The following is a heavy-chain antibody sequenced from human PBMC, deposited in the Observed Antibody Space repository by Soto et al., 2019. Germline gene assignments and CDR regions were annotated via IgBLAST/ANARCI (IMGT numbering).Heavy chain of an antibody. V-gene: IGHV1-3*01. J-gene: IGHJ6*02. Sequence: ASVKVSCKASGNTFSTYVMGWGRQTGGQRPKRLGWINAGNGNTKYSQKFQGRVTITRDTSASTAYMELSSLRSEDTAVYYCARGGTVLLWFGESRYYYYYGMDVWGQGHPGHR. D-gene: IGHD3-10*01. CDR1: GNTFSTYV. CDR2: INAGNGNT. CDR3: ARGGTVLLWFGESRYYYYYGMDV.